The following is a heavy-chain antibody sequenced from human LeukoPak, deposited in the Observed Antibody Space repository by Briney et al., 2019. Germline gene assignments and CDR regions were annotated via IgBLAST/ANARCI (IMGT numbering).Heavy chain of an antibody. CDR3: AKATVLLWFGEFYSLFDY. CDR1: GFTFSSYS. D-gene: IGHD3-10*01. Sequence: GGSLRLSCAASGFTFSSYSMNWVRQAPGKGLEWVSAISGSGGSTYYADSVKGRFTISRDNSKNTLYLQMNSLRAEDTAVYYCAKATVLLWFGEFYSLFDYWGQGTLVTVSS. V-gene: IGHV3-23*01. J-gene: IGHJ4*02. CDR2: ISGSGGST.